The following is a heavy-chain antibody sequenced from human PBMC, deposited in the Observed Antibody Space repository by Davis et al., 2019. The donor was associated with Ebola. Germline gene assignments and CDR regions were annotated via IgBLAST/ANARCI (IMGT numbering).Heavy chain of an antibody. CDR1: GGTFSSYA. Sequence: SVKVSCKASGGTFSSYATSWVRQAPGQGLEWMGGIIPIFGTANYAQKFQGRVTITADESTSTAYMELSSVRYEDTAVYYCAREDGYNYYFDYWGQGTLVTVSS. CDR2: IIPIFGTA. CDR3: AREDGYNYYFDY. D-gene: IGHD5-24*01. V-gene: IGHV1-69*13. J-gene: IGHJ4*02.